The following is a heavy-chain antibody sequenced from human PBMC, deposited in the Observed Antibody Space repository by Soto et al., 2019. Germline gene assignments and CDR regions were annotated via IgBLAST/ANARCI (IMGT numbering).Heavy chain of an antibody. Sequence: PSETLSLTCSVSGGSISRYFWNWIRQSPRKGLEWVGYVYYTGSTTYNPSLKSRVAISVDTSKNQFSLNLTSVTADDTAVYYCARVTITYYDFWSGYSDVDSFDPWGQGTLVTVSS. D-gene: IGHD3-3*01. CDR1: GGSISRYF. CDR2: VYYTGST. J-gene: IGHJ5*02. V-gene: IGHV4-59*01. CDR3: ARVTITYYDFWSGYSDVDSFDP.